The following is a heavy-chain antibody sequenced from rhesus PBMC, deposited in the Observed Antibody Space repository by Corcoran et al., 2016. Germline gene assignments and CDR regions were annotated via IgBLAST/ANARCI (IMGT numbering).Heavy chain of an antibody. CDR1: GGSFSRYW. J-gene: IGHJ4*01. V-gene: IGHV4-160*01. D-gene: IGHD4-29*01. Sequence: QVQLQESGPGLVKPSETLSLTCAVSGGSFSRYWWGVIRHPPGKGLEWIGRIYGSIGGTANNPSLKSRATISRDTSKNQVSLKLSSVTAADTAVYYCARIFYGSSSTLYFDYWGQGVLVTVSS. CDR3: ARIFYGSSSTLYFDY. CDR2: IYGSIGGT.